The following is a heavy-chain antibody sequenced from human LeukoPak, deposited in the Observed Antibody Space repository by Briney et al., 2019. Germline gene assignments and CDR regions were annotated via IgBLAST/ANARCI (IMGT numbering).Heavy chain of an antibody. CDR2: VSSSSSSI. CDR3: AREGHSSPRGYFGVDV. J-gene: IGHJ6*02. D-gene: IGHD3-3*02. V-gene: IGHV3-21*01. CDR1: GFTFNNYA. Sequence: GGSLRLSCAASGFTFNNYAMNWVRQAPGKGLEWVSYVSSSSSSIYYADSVKGRFTISRDNAMNSLFLQMNALRAEDTAVYYCAREGHSSPRGYFGVDVWGQGTTVTVSS.